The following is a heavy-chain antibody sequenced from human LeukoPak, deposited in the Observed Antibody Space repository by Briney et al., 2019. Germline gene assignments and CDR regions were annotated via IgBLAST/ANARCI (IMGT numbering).Heavy chain of an antibody. CDR3: ARDRASGWFVY. V-gene: IGHV1-46*01. Sequence: ASVKVSCKASGYTFTSYYMHWVRQAPGEGLEWMGIINPTGGSTSYAQKFQGRVTMTRDTSTSTVYMELRSLRSDDTAIYYCARDRASGWFVYWGQGTLVTVSS. J-gene: IGHJ4*02. CDR2: INPTGGST. D-gene: IGHD6-25*01. CDR1: GYTFTSYY.